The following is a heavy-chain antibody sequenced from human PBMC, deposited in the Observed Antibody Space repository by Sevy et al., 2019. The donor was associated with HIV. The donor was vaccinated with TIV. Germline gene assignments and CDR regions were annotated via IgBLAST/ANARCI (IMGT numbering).Heavy chain of an antibody. V-gene: IGHV3-43*01. D-gene: IGHD3-3*01. Sequence: GGSLRLSCAASGFTLDDYTMHWVRQAPGKGLEWVSLMSWDGDSTNYADSVKGRFTISRDNSKNSLYLQMNSLRTEDTALYYCAKDRGFDYGMDVWGQGTTVTVSS. CDR3: AKDRGFDYGMDV. CDR2: MSWDGDST. CDR1: GFTLDDYT. J-gene: IGHJ6*02.